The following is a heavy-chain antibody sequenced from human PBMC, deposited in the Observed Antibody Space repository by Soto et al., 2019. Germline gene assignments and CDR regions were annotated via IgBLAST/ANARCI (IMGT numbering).Heavy chain of an antibody. CDR3: ASSTNDYSNEYFQH. J-gene: IGHJ1*01. CDR1: GYSFTTYW. D-gene: IGHD4-4*01. V-gene: IGHV5-51*01. Sequence: GESLKISCQGSGYSFTTYWIGWVRQVPGKDLEWMGIIYPGDSDTRYSPSFQGQVTISADKSTTTAYLHWSSLEASDTAMYYCASSTNDYSNEYFQHWGQGTLVTVSS. CDR2: IYPGDSDT.